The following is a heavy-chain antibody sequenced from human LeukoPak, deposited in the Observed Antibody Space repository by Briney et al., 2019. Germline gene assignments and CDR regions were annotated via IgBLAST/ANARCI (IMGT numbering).Heavy chain of an antibody. CDR3: GTDLSNTGWYTFDY. CDR2: TYYRSRWYY. CDR1: GDSVSSINGA. J-gene: IGHJ4*02. V-gene: IGHV6-1*01. Sequence: SQTLSLTCAISGDSVSSINGAWNWIRQSPSRGLEWLGRTYYRSRWYYDYAVSMQGRITINADTSKNQFSLQMNSVTPEDSAVYYCGTDLSNTGWYTFDYWGQGTLVTVSS. D-gene: IGHD6-19*01.